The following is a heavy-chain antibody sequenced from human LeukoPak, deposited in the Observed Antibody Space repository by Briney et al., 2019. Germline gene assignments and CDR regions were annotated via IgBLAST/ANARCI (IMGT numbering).Heavy chain of an antibody. CDR1: GYTFTSYD. CDR3: AREEYSSSPLDY. D-gene: IGHD6-6*01. J-gene: IGHJ4*02. Sequence: ASVKVSCKASGYTFTSYDINWVRQATGQGLEWMGWMNPNSGNTGYAQKFQGRVTITRNTSISTAYMELSSLRSEDTAVYYCAREEYSSSPLDYWGQGTLVTVSS. V-gene: IGHV1-8*01. CDR2: MNPNSGNT.